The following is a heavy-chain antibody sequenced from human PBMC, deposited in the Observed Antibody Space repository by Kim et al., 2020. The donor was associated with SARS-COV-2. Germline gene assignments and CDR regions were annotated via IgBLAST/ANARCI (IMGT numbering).Heavy chain of an antibody. Sequence: ASVKVSCKATGYTFTSYAMNGVRQAPGQGLEWMGWINTNTWNPTYAQGLTGRFVFSLDTSVNTAYLQISSLKAEDTAGYSCARIPSANCSSTNCYSWFDPWGQGTLVTVSS. CDR1: GYTFTSYA. J-gene: IGHJ5*02. CDR3: ARIPSANCSSTNCYSWFDP. V-gene: IGHV7-4-1*02. D-gene: IGHD2-2*02. CDR2: INTNTWNP.